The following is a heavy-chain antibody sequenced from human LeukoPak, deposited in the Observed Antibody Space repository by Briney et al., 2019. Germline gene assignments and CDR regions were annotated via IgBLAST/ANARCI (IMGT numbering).Heavy chain of an antibody. Sequence: GESLQISCKGSGYSFTSYWIGWVRQMPGKGLEWMGIIYPGDSDTRYSPSFQGQVTISADKSISTAYLQWSSLKASDTAMYYCARTPYYYDSSGYYPLDYWGQGTLVTVSS. CDR2: IYPGDSDT. V-gene: IGHV5-51*01. CDR3: ARTPYYYDSSGYYPLDY. CDR1: GYSFTSYW. J-gene: IGHJ4*02. D-gene: IGHD3-22*01.